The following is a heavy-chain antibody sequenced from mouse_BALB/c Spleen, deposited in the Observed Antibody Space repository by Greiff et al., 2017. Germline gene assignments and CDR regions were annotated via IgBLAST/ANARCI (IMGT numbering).Heavy chain of an antibody. CDR2: ISSGGSYT. J-gene: IGHJ2*01. V-gene: IGHV5-6*01. CDR1: GFTFSSYG. CDR3: ARHEGPFDY. Sequence: DVQLVESGGGLVQPGGSRKLSCAASGFTFSSYGMSWVRQTPDKRLEWVATISSGGSYTYYPDSVKGRFTISRDNAKNTLYLQMSSLKSEDTAMYYCARHEGPFDYWGQGTTLTVSS. D-gene: IGHD3-3*01.